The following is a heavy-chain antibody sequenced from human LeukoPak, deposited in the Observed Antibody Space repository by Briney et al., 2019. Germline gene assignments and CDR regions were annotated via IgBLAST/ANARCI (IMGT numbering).Heavy chain of an antibody. J-gene: IGHJ3*01. CDR1: GGSFSTHY. CDR3: ASDSISINAFDA. V-gene: IGHV4-59*11. CDR2: ISYIGST. Sequence: SETLSLTCTVSGGSFSTHYWSWIRQPPGKGLEWIGYISYIGSTNYNPSLKSRVTISIDTSKNEVSLMLTSVTAADTAVYYCASDSISINAFDAWGQGTMVTVSS. D-gene: IGHD3-10*01.